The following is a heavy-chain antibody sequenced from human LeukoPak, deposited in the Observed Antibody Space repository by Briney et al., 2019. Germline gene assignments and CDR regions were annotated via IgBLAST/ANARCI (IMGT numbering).Heavy chain of an antibody. CDR1: GFTVSSNY. D-gene: IGHD2-15*01. CDR3: ARHDPVVPPVY. Sequence: PGGSLRLSCAASGFTVSSNYMSWVRQAPGKGLEWVSVIYSGGSTYYADSVKGRFTISRDNSKNTLYLQMNSLRAEDTAVYYCARHDPVVPPVYWGQGTLVTVSS. J-gene: IGHJ4*02. V-gene: IGHV3-66*04. CDR2: IYSGGST.